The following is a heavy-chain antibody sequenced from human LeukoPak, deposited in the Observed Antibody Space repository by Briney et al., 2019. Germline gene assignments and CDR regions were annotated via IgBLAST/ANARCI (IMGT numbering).Heavy chain of an antibody. D-gene: IGHD2-2*01. J-gene: IGHJ4*02. CDR3: ARASNVGYCSSTSCYEIDY. CDR2: INSDGSST. Sequence: SLRLSCAASGFTFSSNWMHWVGHGQGKGRVWVTRINSDGSSTIYADSVKGRFTISRNNAKNSLYLQMNSLRAEDTAVYYCARASNVGYCSSTSCYEIDYWGQGALVTVSS. CDR1: GFTFSSNW. V-gene: IGHV3-74*01.